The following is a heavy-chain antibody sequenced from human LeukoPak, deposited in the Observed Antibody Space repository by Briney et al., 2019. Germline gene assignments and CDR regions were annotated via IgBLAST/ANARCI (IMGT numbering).Heavy chain of an antibody. D-gene: IGHD5-18*01. Sequence: SGGSLRLSCAASGFTFDNYAMHWVRQAPGKGLEWVSFISYDGHTKDYADSAKGRFTISRDNSKNTLSLQMNSLRTEDTAVYYCVRDRDTTSWYYFDYWGQGALVAVSS. CDR1: GFTFDNYA. CDR3: VRDRDTTSWYYFDY. CDR2: ISYDGHTK. J-gene: IGHJ4*02. V-gene: IGHV3-30-3*01.